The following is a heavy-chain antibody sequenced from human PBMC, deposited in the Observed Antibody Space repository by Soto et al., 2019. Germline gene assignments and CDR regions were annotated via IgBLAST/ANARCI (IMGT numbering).Heavy chain of an antibody. V-gene: IGHV1-18*04. Sequence: ASVKVSCKASGYTFASYGISWVRQAPGQGLERMGWISAYNGNTNYAQKLQGRVTMTTDTSTSTAYMELRSLRSDDTAVYYCARLQYRYGYNWFDPWGQGTLVTVSS. J-gene: IGHJ5*02. CDR2: ISAYNGNT. CDR3: ARLQYRYGYNWFDP. CDR1: GYTFASYG. D-gene: IGHD5-18*01.